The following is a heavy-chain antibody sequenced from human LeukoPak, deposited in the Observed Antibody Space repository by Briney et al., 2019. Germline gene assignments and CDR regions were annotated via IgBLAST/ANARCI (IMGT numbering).Heavy chain of an antibody. CDR1: GYTFTGYY. Sequence: ASVKVSCKASGYTFTGYYMHWVRQAPGQGLEWMGWINPNSGGTKYAQKFQGRVTMTRDTSISTAYMELSRLRSDDTAVYYCARVAEAHYYFDYWGQGTLVTVSS. CDR3: ARVAEAHYYFDY. V-gene: IGHV1-2*02. D-gene: IGHD3-3*02. CDR2: INPNSGGT. J-gene: IGHJ4*02.